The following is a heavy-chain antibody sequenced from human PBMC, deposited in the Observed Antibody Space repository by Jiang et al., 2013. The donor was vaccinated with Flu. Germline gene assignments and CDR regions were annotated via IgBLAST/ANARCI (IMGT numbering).Heavy chain of an antibody. D-gene: IGHD3-3*01. CDR1: GDSVSSNSAA. J-gene: IGHJ5*02. V-gene: IGHV6-1*01. CDR3: ARAQGGDFWSGYYNWFDP. Sequence: SLTCAISGDSVSSNSAAWNWIRQSPSRGLEWLGRTYYRSKWYNDYAVSVKSRITINPDTSKNQFSLQLNSVTPEDTAVYYCARAQGGDFWSGYYNWFDPWGQGTLVTVSS. CDR2: TYYRSKWYN.